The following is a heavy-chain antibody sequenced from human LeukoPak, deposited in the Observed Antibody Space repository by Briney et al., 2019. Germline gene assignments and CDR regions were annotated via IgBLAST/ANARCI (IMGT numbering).Heavy chain of an antibody. V-gene: IGHV3-48*01. CDR1: GFTFSSYS. CDR2: ISSSSSTI. CDR3: ARDRCSSTSCRRIDY. Sequence: GGSLRLSCAASGFTFSSYSMNWVRQAPGKGLEWVSYISSSSSTIYYADSVKGRFTISRDNAKNSLYLQMNSLRAEDTAVYYCARDRCSSTSCRRIDYWGQGTLVTVSS. J-gene: IGHJ4*02. D-gene: IGHD2-2*01.